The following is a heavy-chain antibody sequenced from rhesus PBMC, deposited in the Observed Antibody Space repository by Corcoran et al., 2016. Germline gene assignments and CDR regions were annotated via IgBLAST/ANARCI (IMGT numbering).Heavy chain of an antibody. J-gene: IGHJ4*01. CDR2: IDWNDYR. V-gene: IGHV2S2*01. CDR1: GFSLSTSGMR. Sequence: QVTLKESGPALVKPTQTLTLTCTFSGFSLSTSGMRVNWIRQPPGKALEWLPRIDWNDYRSYTASLKSRLAISKDTSQNQVVLTMTNMDPKDTATYYCSRQNYVDDYAYFGDFYFDSWGQGVLVTVSS. D-gene: IGHD3-9*01. CDR3: SRQNYVDDYAYFGDFYFDS.